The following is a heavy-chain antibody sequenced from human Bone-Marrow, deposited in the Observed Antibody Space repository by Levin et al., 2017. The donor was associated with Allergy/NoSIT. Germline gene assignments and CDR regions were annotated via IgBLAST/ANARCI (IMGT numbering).Heavy chain of an antibody. D-gene: IGHD2-21*02. CDR3: ANNVGVTHRVY. J-gene: IGHJ4*02. CDR2: ISYHGRNI. CDR1: GFNFSNYG. V-gene: IGHV3-30*18. Sequence: HPGGSLRLSCAASGFNFSNYGMHWVRQAPGKGLEWVSLISYHGRNIYYADSVKGRFTISRDNSKNTLYLQMDSLRPEDTAFYYCANNVGVTHRVYWGQGTLVTVSS.